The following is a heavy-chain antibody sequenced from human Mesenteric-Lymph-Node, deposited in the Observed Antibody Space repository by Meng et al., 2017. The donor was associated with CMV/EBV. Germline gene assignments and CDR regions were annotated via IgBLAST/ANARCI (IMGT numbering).Heavy chain of an antibody. D-gene: IGHD6-19*01. CDR3: ARSGWDSHSPSENVNYFGY. V-gene: IGHV3-21*01. Sequence: GESLKISCAASGFSFNSYGMNWVRQAPGKGLEWVSYISSSSAYISYVDSVRDRFTISRDNAKNSLYLQVSSLRAEDTAVYYCARSGWDSHSPSENVNYFGYWGQGTLVTVSS. J-gene: IGHJ4*02. CDR1: GFSFNSYG. CDR2: ISSSSAYI.